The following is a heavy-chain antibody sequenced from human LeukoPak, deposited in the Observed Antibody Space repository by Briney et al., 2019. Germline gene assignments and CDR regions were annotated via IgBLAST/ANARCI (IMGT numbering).Heavy chain of an antibody. CDR2: ISSSSSYI. J-gene: IGHJ4*02. CDR3: ARDLGVGATYY. Sequence: PGGSLRLSCAASGFSLSSYSMNWVRQAPGKGLEWVSSISSSSSYIYYADSVKGRFTISRDNAKNSLYLQMNSLRAEDTAVYYCARDLGVGATYYWGQGTLVTVSS. CDR1: GFSLSSYS. V-gene: IGHV3-21*01. D-gene: IGHD1-26*01.